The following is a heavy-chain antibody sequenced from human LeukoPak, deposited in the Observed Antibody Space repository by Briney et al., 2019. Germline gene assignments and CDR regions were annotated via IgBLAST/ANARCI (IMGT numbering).Heavy chain of an antibody. CDR1: GYTFTNDD. CDR3: ARAAVATRRGSWFDP. J-gene: IGHJ5*02. D-gene: IGHD5-12*01. CDR2: MNPNSGNT. Sequence: ASVKVSCKASGYTFTNDDINWVRQATGQGLEWMGWMNPNSGNTGYARKFQGRVTMTRNTSINTAYMELSSLRSEDTAVYYCARAAVATRRGSWFDPWGQGTLVTVSS. V-gene: IGHV1-8*01.